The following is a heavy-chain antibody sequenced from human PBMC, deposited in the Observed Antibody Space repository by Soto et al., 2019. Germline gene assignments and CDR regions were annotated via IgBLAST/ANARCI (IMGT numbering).Heavy chain of an antibody. CDR3: AKQSSALVVITTVDY. J-gene: IGHJ4*02. CDR2: ISGSGGST. D-gene: IGHD3-22*01. V-gene: IGHV3-23*01. CDR1: GFTFSSYA. Sequence: PGGSLRLSCAASGFTFSSYAMSWVRQAPGKGLEWVSAISGSGGSTYYADSVKGRFTISRDNSKNTLYLQMNSLRAEDTAVYYCAKQSSALVVITTVDYWGQGTLVTVSS.